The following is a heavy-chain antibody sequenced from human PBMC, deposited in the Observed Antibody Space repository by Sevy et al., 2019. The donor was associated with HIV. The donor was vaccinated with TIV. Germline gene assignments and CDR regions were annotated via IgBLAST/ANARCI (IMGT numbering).Heavy chain of an antibody. CDR1: GFTFRSYA. CDR2: IGDSGIST. J-gene: IGHJ4*02. D-gene: IGHD1-20*01. Sequence: GGSLRLSCAASGFTFRSYAMSWVRQPPGKGLEWVSTIGDSGISTHYADSVRGRFTISRDNSKNTLYVQMNSLRAEDTAVYYCAKDHPGYNCGHHNWGQGTLVTVSS. V-gene: IGHV3-23*01. CDR3: AKDHPGYNCGHHN.